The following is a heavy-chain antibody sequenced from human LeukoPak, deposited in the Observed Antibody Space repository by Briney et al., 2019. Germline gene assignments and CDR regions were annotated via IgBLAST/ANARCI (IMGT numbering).Heavy chain of an antibody. J-gene: IGHJ4*02. CDR3: ASFNDFWKSTSNFDY. CDR2: ISSSSSYI. Sequence: GGSLRLSCAASGFTFSSYSMNWFRQAPGKGLEWVSSISSSSSYIYYADSVKGRFTISRDNAKNSLDLQMNSLRAEDTAVYYCASFNDFWKSTSNFDYWGQGTLVTVSS. D-gene: IGHD3-3*01. CDR1: GFTFSSYS. V-gene: IGHV3-21*01.